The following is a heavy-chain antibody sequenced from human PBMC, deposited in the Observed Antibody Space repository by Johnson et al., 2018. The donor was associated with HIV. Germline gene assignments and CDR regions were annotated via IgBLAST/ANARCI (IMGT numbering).Heavy chain of an antibody. CDR2: ISSDGNNK. CDR3: AQEKSSGWSFHAFDI. D-gene: IGHD6-19*01. CDR1: GFSFSNYA. Sequence: QVQLVESGGGMVQPGRSLRLSCSASGFSFSNYAMDWVRQAPGKGLEWVSLISSDGNNKNYADSVKGRFTISRDNSKNTLYLQMNSLRVEDTAMYYCAQEKSSGWSFHAFDIWGQGTVVTVSS. V-gene: IGHV3-30*18. J-gene: IGHJ3*02.